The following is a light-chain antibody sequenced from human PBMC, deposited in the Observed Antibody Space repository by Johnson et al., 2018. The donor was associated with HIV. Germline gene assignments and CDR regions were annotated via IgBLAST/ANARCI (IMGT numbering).Light chain of an antibody. CDR2: DNN. CDR1: SSNIGNNY. Sequence: QSVLTQPPSVSAAPGQKVNISCSGSSSNIGNNYVSWYQQLPGTATKLLIYDNNKRPSGIPDRFSGSKSGTSATLGITGLQTGDEADYYCGTWDSSLRGVFGTGTKVTVL. CDR3: GTWDSSLRGV. V-gene: IGLV1-51*01. J-gene: IGLJ1*01.